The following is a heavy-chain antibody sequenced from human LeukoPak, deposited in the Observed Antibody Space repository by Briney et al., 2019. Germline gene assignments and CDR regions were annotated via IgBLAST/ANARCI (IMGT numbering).Heavy chain of an antibody. CDR3: ARGPVGDHSGSYYFDY. D-gene: IGHD1-26*01. CDR1: GFTDKNNY. CDR2: IHNFGST. Sequence: GGSLRLSCAASGFTDKNNYMIWTPQAPGKGLEWVSVIHNFGSTYYADSVQGRFTISRENSENTLNLQMNSLRVEDTAVYYCARGPVGDHSGSYYFDYWGQGTLVTVSS. V-gene: IGHV3-53*01. J-gene: IGHJ4*02.